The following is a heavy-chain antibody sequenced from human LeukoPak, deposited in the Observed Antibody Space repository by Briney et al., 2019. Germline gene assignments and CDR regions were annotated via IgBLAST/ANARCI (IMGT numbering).Heavy chain of an antibody. D-gene: IGHD1-26*01. CDR2: IYYSGST. CDR1: GGSISSGGYY. V-gene: IGHV4-31*03. J-gene: IGHJ3*02. Sequence: SQTLSLTCTVSGGSISSGGYYWSWSRQHPGKGLEWIGYIYYSGSTYYNPSLKSRVTISVDTSKNQFSLKLSSVTAADTAVYYCARGDLLYSGSYTPRRAFDIWGQGTMVTVSS. CDR3: ARGDLLYSGSYTPRRAFDI.